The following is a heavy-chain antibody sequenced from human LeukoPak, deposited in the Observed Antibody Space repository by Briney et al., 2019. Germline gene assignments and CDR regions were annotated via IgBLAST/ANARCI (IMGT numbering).Heavy chain of an antibody. V-gene: IGHV3-53*01. CDR2: IYSGDTT. Sequence: ETLSLTCTVSGGSISSGGYYWSWVRQAPGKGLEWVSVIYSGDTTYYADSVKGRFTISRGNSKNTLHLQVNSLRAEDTAVYYCARGLVVGTPTPPKGRPFDIWGQGTMVTVSS. J-gene: IGHJ3*02. CDR3: ARGLVVGTPTPPKGRPFDI. D-gene: IGHD2-15*01. CDR1: GGSISSGGYY.